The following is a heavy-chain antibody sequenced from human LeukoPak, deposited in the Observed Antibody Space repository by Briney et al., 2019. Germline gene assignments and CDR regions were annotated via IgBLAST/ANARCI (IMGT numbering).Heavy chain of an antibody. J-gene: IGHJ4*02. Sequence: GASVKVSCKASGYTFTSYDINWVRQATGQGLELMGWMNPNSGNTGYAQKFQGRVTITRNTSISTAYMELSSLRSEDTAVYYCAIVDDFWTGYPSSYWGQGTLGTVSS. D-gene: IGHD3/OR15-3a*01. CDR2: MNPNSGNT. CDR1: GYTFTSYD. CDR3: AIVDDFWTGYPSSY. V-gene: IGHV1-8*03.